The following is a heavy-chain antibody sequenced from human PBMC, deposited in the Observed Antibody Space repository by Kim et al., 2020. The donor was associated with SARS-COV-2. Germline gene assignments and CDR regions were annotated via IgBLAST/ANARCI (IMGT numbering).Heavy chain of an antibody. CDR3: ARERWDFWSGYYRKFFDY. J-gene: IGHJ4*02. CDR2: INHSGST. V-gene: IGHV4-34*01. Sequence: SETLSLTCAVYGGSFSGYYWSWIRQPPGKGLEWIGEINHSGSTNYNPSLKSRVTISVDTSKNQFSLKLSSVTAADTAVYYCARERWDFWSGYYRKFFDYWGQGTLVTVSS. D-gene: IGHD3-3*01. CDR1: GGSFSGYY.